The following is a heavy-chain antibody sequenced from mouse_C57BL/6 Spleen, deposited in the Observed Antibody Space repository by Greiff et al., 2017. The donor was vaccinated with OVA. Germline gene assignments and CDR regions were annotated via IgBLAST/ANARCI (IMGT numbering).Heavy chain of an antibody. CDR3: ARCRANWDYAMDY. Sequence: QVQLKESGPELVKPGASVKISCKASGYAFSSSWMNWVKQRPGKGLEWIGRIYPGDGDTNYNGKFKGKATLTADKSSSTAYMQLSSLTSEDSAVYFCARCRANWDYAMDYWGQGTSVTVSS. D-gene: IGHD4-1*01. CDR2: IYPGDGDT. J-gene: IGHJ4*01. V-gene: IGHV1-82*01. CDR1: GYAFSSSW.